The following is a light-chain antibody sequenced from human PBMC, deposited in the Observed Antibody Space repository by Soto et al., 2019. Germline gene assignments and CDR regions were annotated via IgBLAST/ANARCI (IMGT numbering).Light chain of an antibody. J-gene: IGKJ3*01. CDR1: QSISSW. Sequence: DILMTQSPSTLSASVGDRVTITCRASQSISSWLAWYQQKPGKAPKLLIYDASSLESGVPSRFSGSGSGTDFTLTISSLQPDDFATYYCQQYNSYPFTFGPGTKVDIK. CDR3: QQYNSYPFT. CDR2: DAS. V-gene: IGKV1-5*01.